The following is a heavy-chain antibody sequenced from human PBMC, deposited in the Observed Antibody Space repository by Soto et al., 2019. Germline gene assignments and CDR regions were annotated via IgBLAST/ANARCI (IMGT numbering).Heavy chain of an antibody. J-gene: IGHJ4*02. V-gene: IGHV1-2*02. D-gene: IGHD2-8*01. CDR1: GYTFSGFY. Sequence: QVQLVQSGAEVKKPGATVKVSCRTSGYTFSGFYIHWVRQAPGQGLESMGWIYPDSGGTDYAQKFQGRVTMTRDTSISTAYMELSRLRSDDTAVYYCRVTGVSEVDYWGQGTLVTVSS. CDR2: IYPDSGGT. CDR3: RVTGVSEVDY.